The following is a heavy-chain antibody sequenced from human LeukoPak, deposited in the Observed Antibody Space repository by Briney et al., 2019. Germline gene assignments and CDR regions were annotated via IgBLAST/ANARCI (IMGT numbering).Heavy chain of an antibody. CDR3: AKESVPRGPHDY. J-gene: IGHJ4*02. D-gene: IGHD3-10*01. V-gene: IGHV3-30*01. Sequence: GGSLRLSCLASGFTFSSYAIHWVRQAPGKGLEWVAVISTDGINKYYADSMTGRFTISRDNSKNPLYLQMTGLRAEDTALYYCAKESVPRGPHDYWGQGTLVTVSS. CDR1: GFTFSSYA. CDR2: ISTDGINK.